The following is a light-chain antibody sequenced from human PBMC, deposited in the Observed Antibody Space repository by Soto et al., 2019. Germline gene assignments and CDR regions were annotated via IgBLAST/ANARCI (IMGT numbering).Light chain of an antibody. CDR3: QQYNNWPPWT. CDR2: GAS. Sequence: EIAMTQSPATLSVSPGERATLSCRASQSVSSNLAWYQQKPGQAPRLLIYGASTRATGIPARFSGSGSGTEFTLTISSLQSEDFAVYYCQQYNNWPPWTFGQGTKVVIK. V-gene: IGKV3-15*01. J-gene: IGKJ1*01. CDR1: QSVSSN.